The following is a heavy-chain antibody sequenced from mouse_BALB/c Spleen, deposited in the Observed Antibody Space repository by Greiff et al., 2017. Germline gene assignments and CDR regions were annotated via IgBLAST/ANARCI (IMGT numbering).Heavy chain of an antibody. CDR2: IYPYNGGT. D-gene: IGHD2-10*02. V-gene: IGHV1S29*02. Sequence: EVQLQQSGPELVKPGASVKISCKASGYTFTDYNMHWVKQSPGKSLEWIGYIYPYNGGTGYNQKFKSKATLTVDNSSSTAYMELRSLTSEDSAVYYCARSGYGNYDFDYRGEGTTLTESS. CDR1: GYTFTDYN. CDR3: ARSGYGNYDFDY. J-gene: IGHJ2*01.